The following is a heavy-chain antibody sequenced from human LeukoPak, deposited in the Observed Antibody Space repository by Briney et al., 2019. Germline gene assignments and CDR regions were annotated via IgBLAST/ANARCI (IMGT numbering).Heavy chain of an antibody. CDR2: VYYSGST. CDR3: AATMVRGVHTHFDY. CDR1: GGSITNYY. V-gene: IGHV4-59*08. D-gene: IGHD3-10*01. J-gene: IGHJ4*02. Sequence: SETLSLTCAVSGGSITNYYWSWIRQPPGKGLEWIGYVYYSGSTNYNPSLKSRVTISVDTSKNQFSLKLSSVTAADTAVYYCAATMVRGVHTHFDYWGQGTLVTVSS.